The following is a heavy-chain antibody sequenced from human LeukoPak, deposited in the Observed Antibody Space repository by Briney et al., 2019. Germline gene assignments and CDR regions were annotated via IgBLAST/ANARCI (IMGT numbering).Heavy chain of an antibody. D-gene: IGHD2-21*02. V-gene: IGHV4-30-4*01. CDR2: IYYSGST. CDR1: GGSISSGDYY. CDR3: ASFVVVTANYAFDI. J-gene: IGHJ3*02. Sequence: SETLSLTCTVSGGSISSGDYYWSWIRQPPGKGLEWIGYIYYSGSTYYNPSLKSRVTISVDTSKNQFSLKLSSVTAADTAVYYYASFVVVTANYAFDIWGQGTMVTVSS.